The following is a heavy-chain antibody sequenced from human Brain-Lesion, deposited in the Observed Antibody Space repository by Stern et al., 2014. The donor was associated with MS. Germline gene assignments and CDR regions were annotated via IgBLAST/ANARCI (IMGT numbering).Heavy chain of an antibody. D-gene: IGHD3-10*01. CDR2: IYYRGST. CDR1: GGSISSSSYY. CDR3: AKLWLGELPESPFDY. J-gene: IGHJ4*02. V-gene: IGHV4-39*01. Sequence: QLQLQESGPGLVKPSETLSLTCTVSGGSISSSSYYWGWIRQPPGKGLEWIGSIYYRGSTYYNPSLKSRLPISVDTSKTQFPLGLSSVTAADTAVYFCAKLWLGELPESPFDYWGQGTLVTVSS.